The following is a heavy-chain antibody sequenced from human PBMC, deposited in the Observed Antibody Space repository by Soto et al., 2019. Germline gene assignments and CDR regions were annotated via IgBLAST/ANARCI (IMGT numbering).Heavy chain of an antibody. CDR1: GYIFTGYS. CDR2: FNPNSGDT. Sequence: SVKVSCKASGYIFTGYSMHWVRQAPGQGLEWMGWFNPNSGDTIYAQKFQGRVSLTRDTSISTAYMELSSLRSDDTALYYCAREGSAVLSLDYWGQGTLVTVSS. D-gene: IGHD6-19*01. V-gene: IGHV1-2*02. CDR3: AREGSAVLSLDY. J-gene: IGHJ4*02.